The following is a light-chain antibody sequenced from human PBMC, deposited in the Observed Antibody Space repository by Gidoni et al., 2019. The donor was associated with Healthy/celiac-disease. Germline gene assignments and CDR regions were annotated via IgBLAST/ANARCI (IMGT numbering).Light chain of an antibody. Sequence: IVLTQSPGTLSLSPGERATLSCRASQSVSSSYLAWYQQKPGQAPRLLIYGASSRATGIPDRCSGSGSGTDFTLTISRLEPEDFAVYYCQQYGSSFGPGTKVDIK. CDR1: QSVSSSY. V-gene: IGKV3-20*01. J-gene: IGKJ3*01. CDR2: GAS. CDR3: QQYGSS.